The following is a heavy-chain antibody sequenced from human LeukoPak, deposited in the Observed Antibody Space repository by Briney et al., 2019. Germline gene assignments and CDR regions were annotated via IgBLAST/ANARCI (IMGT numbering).Heavy chain of an antibody. Sequence: SETLSLTCTVSGGSISSSSYYWGWTRQPPGKGLEWIGSIYYSGSTYYNPSLKSRVTISVDTSKNQFSLKLSSVTAADTAVYYCARDTLAAFRGAPYYFDYWGQGTLVTVSS. CDR3: ARDTLAAFRGAPYYFDY. CDR1: GGSISSSSYY. V-gene: IGHV4-39*07. J-gene: IGHJ4*02. CDR2: IYYSGST. D-gene: IGHD3-10*01.